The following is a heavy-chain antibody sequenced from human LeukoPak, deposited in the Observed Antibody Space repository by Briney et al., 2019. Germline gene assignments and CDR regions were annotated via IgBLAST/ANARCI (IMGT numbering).Heavy chain of an antibody. CDR2: IKSKTDGGTT. D-gene: IGHD2-2*01. V-gene: IGHV3-15*01. Sequence: GGSLRLSCAASGFTFSNAWMSWVRQAPGKGLEWVGRIKSKTDGGTTDYAAPVKGRFTISRDDSKNTLCLQMNSLKTEDTAVYYCTTDRLEYCSSTSCYGWFDPWGQGTLVTVSS. CDR3: TTDRLEYCSSTSCYGWFDP. J-gene: IGHJ5*02. CDR1: GFTFSNAW.